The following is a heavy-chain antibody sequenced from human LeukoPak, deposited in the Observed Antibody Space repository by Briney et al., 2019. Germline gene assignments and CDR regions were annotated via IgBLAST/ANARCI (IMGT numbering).Heavy chain of an antibody. CDR1: GESFSGYY. CDR2: INHSGST. CDR3: ATSNDYYDSSGHY. Sequence: PSETLSLTCAVYGESFSGYYWSWIRQSPGKGLEWIGEINHSGSTNYNPSLKSRVTISVDTSKNQFSLKLSSVTAADTAVYYCATSNDYYDSSGHYWGQGTLVTVSS. D-gene: IGHD3-22*01. V-gene: IGHV4-34*01. J-gene: IGHJ4*02.